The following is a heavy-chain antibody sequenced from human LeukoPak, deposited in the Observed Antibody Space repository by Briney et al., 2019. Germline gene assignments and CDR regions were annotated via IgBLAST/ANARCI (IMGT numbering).Heavy chain of an antibody. V-gene: IGHV1-2*06. CDR2: INPNSGGT. J-gene: IGHJ3*02. CDR3: ARPIEYYYDSSGYSI. D-gene: IGHD3-22*01. CDR1: GYTFTGYY. Sequence: ASVKVSCNASGYTFTGYYMHWVREAPGQGLEWMGRINPNSGGTNYAQKFQGRVTMTRDTSISTAYMELSRLRSDDTAVYYCARPIEYYYDSSGYSIWGQGTMVTVSS.